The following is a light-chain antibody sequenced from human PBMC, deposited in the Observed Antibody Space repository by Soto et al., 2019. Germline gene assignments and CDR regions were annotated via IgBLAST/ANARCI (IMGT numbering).Light chain of an antibody. Sequence: EIVLTQSPLSLPVTPGEPASISCRSSRSILGSSGYNYLNWYLQKPGQSPQLLIYLGSSRASGVPDRSSGSGSGTDFTLTISRVEAGDVGVYFCAQGLAVPFTFGGGTKVDIK. CDR2: LGS. CDR1: RSILGSSGYNY. V-gene: IGKV2-28*01. J-gene: IGKJ4*01. CDR3: AQGLAVPFT.